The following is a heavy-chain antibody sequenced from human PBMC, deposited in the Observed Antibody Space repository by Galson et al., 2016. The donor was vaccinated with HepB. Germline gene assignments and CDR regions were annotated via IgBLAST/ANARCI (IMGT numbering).Heavy chain of an antibody. CDR1: GYTFTDYW. D-gene: IGHD2-15*01. CDR3: ARPPLVGAADPFDF. V-gene: IGHV5-51*01. Sequence: QSGAGVKKPGESLKISCKASGYTFTDYWIGWVRQMPGKGLEWIGIIFPSDSETRYSPSIQGQVTISADKSVSTAYLQWSSLKVSDTAMYYCARPPLVGAADPFDFWGQGTLVTVSS. CDR2: IFPSDSET. J-gene: IGHJ4*02.